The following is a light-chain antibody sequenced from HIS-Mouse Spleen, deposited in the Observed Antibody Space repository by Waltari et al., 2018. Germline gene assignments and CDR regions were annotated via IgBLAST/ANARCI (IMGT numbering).Light chain of an antibody. CDR2: EGS. CDR1: SSDVGGYNL. V-gene: IGLV2-23*01. Sequence: QSALTQPAARSGSPGQSITISCTGTSSDVGGYNLVSWYQQHPGKAPKPVIYEGSKRPSGVSNRFSGSKSGNTASLTISGLQAEDEADYYCCSYAGSSTVVFGGGTKLTVL. CDR3: CSYAGSSTVV. J-gene: IGLJ2*01.